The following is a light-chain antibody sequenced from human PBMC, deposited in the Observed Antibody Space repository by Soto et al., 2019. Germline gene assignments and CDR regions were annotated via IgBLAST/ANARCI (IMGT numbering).Light chain of an antibody. J-gene: IGLJ1*01. CDR1: KNDIGVYDF. CDR2: EVV. V-gene: IGLV2-8*01. Sequence: QSVLTQPPSASGSHGQPVTISCTGTKNDIGVYDFVSWYQHHPGKAPRLIIYEVVQRPSGVPDRFSGSKSGNTASLTVSGLQAADEADYFCKSYAGSNTYVFGSGTKLTVL. CDR3: KSYAGSNTYV.